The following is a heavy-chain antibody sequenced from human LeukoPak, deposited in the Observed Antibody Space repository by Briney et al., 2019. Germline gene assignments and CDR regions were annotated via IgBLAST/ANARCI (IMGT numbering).Heavy chain of an antibody. V-gene: IGHV3-23*01. CDR1: GFTFSSHA. CDR2: ISVSDDTT. Sequence: GGSLRLSCAASGFTFSSHAMSWVRQAPGKGLDWVSAISVSDDTTSYADSVQGRFTISRDNSKNTLYLQMNSLRAEDTAVYYCAKYSGSYGGLDYWGQGTLVTVSS. J-gene: IGHJ4*02. CDR3: AKYSGSYGGLDY. D-gene: IGHD1-26*01.